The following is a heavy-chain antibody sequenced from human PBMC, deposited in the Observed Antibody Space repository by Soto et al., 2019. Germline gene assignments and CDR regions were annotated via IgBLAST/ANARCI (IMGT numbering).Heavy chain of an antibody. CDR1: GFTFSGSA. J-gene: IGHJ4*02. CDR3: TGTTGKSRFLEWLGY. V-gene: IGHV3-73*01. D-gene: IGHD3-3*01. CDR2: IRSKANSYAT. Sequence: GGSLRLSCAASGFTFSGSAMHWVRQASGKGLEWVGRIRSKANSYATAYAASVKGRFTISRDDSKNTAYLQMNSLKTEDTAVYYCTGTTGKSRFLEWLGYWGQGTLVTVSS.